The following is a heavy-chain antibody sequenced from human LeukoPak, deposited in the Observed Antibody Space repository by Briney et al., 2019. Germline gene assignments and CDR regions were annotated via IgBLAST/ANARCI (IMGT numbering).Heavy chain of an antibody. CDR3: ASTYCGGDCYSSYYFDY. CDR1: GYTFTSYY. Sequence: GASVKVSCKASGYTFTSYYMHWVRQAPGQGLEWMGRIIPILGIANYAQKFQGRVTITADKSTSTAYMELSSLRSEDTAVYYCASTYCGGDCYSSYYFDYWGQGTLVTVSS. J-gene: IGHJ4*02. V-gene: IGHV1-69*02. CDR2: IIPILGIA. D-gene: IGHD2-21*02.